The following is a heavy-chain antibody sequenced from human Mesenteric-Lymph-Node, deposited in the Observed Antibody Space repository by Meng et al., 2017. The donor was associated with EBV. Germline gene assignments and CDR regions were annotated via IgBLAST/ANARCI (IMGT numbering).Heavy chain of an antibody. CDR2: YSSGNT. CDR1: GASISSGGYY. Sequence: QVHLPEVGPGLVKPSQTPSLTSAVSGASISSGGYYWNWIRQSPGKGLEWIGYSSGNTYYNPSLKSRVSISLDTSKNQFFLKLTSVTAADTAVYYCARGNYNFGQNFDYWGQGTLVTVSS. V-gene: IGHV4-30-4*01. J-gene: IGHJ4*02. CDR3: ARGNYNFGQNFDY. D-gene: IGHD1-1*01.